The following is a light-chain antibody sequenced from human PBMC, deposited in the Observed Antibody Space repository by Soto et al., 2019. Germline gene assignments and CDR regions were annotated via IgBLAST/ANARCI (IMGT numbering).Light chain of an antibody. CDR1: QSVSRY. V-gene: IGKV3-11*01. Sequence: EIVLTQSPATLSLSPGERATLSCRASQSVSRYLAWYQQKPGQAPRLLILAASQRAAGVPARFRGSGSGTDFTLTISSLEPEDFALYYCQQYSNWPLTFGGGTKVDIK. CDR2: AAS. J-gene: IGKJ4*01. CDR3: QQYSNWPLT.